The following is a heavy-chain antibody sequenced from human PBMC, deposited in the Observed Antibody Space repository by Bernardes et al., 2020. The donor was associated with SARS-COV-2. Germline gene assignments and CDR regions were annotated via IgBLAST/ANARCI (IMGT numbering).Heavy chain of an antibody. CDR3: ARLYCSSTSILKPHKQTSNYYCYYYMDV. J-gene: IGHJ6*03. CDR1: GFTFRSYS. Sequence: GGSLRLSCAASGFTFRSYSMNWVRQAPGQGLEWVSSISSSSSYIYYADSVKGRFTISRDNAKNSLYLQMNSLRAEDTAVYYCARLYCSSTSILKPHKQTSNYYCYYYMDVWGKGTTVTVSS. CDR2: ISSSSSYI. V-gene: IGHV3-21*01. D-gene: IGHD2-2*01.